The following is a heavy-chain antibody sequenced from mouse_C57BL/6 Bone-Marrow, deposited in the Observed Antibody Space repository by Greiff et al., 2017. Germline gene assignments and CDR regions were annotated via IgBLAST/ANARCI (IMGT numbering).Heavy chain of an antibody. CDR3: ARDDYAWFAY. CDR2: IYPGGGYT. Sequence: QVQLKESGAELVRPGTSVKMSCKASGYTFTNYWIGWAKQRPGHGLEWIGDIYPGGGYTNYNEKFKGKATLTADKSSSTAYMQCSRLTSEDSAIYYCARDDYAWFAYWGQGTLVTVSA. J-gene: IGHJ3*01. CDR1: GYTFTNYW. D-gene: IGHD2-4*01. V-gene: IGHV1-63*01.